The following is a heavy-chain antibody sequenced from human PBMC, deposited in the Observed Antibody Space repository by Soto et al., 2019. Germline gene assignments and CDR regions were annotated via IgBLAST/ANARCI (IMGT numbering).Heavy chain of an antibody. J-gene: IGHJ4*02. D-gene: IGHD6-19*01. V-gene: IGHV3-30*18. Sequence: GSLRLSCAASGFTFSSYGMHWVRQAPGKGLEWVAVISYDGSNKYYADSVKGRFTISRDNSKNTLYLQMNSLRAEDTAVYYCAKDTRMEGWLDYTDYWGQGTLVTVSS. CDR2: ISYDGSNK. CDR1: GFTFSSYG. CDR3: AKDTRMEGWLDYTDY.